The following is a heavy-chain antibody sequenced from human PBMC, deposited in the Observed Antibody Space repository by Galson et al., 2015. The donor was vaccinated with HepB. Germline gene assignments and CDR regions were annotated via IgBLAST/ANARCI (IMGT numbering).Heavy chain of an antibody. J-gene: IGHJ6*03. CDR1: GGTFRSYD. CDR2: FIPMFGTA. Sequence: SVKVSCKASGGTFRSYDISWVRQAPGQGLEWMGGFIPMFGTANYAQKFQGRVTITADESTSTAYMEVSSLRSEDTAVYYCARDKNPTTVLRGVIENNFYYMDVWGKGTTVTVSS. V-gene: IGHV1-69*13. D-gene: IGHD3-10*01. CDR3: ARDKNPTTVLRGVIENNFYYMDV.